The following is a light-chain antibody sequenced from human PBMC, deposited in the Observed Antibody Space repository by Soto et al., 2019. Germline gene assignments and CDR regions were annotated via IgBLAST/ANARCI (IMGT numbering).Light chain of an antibody. CDR2: GAS. CDR3: QQYGSSPET. J-gene: IGKJ1*01. Sequence: ETVMTQSPVTLSVSPGERATLSCMASQSVRSNLAWYQQKPGQAPRLLIYGASSRATGIPDRFSGSGSGTDFTLTISRLEPEDFAVYYCQQYGSSPETFGQGTKVDIK. V-gene: IGKV3-20*01. CDR1: QSVRSN.